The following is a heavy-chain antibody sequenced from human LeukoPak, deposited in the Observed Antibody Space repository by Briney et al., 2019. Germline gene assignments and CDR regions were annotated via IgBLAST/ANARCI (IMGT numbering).Heavy chain of an antibody. Sequence: GASVKVSCKASGYTFTGYYMHWVRQAPGQGLEWMGRINPNSGGTNYAQKFQGRVTMTRDTSISTAYMELSRLTSDDTALYFCAREGLVMGAGFDYWGQGTLLTVSS. J-gene: IGHJ4*02. CDR3: AREGLVMGAGFDY. V-gene: IGHV1-2*06. CDR2: INPNSGGT. D-gene: IGHD3-22*01. CDR1: GYTFTGYY.